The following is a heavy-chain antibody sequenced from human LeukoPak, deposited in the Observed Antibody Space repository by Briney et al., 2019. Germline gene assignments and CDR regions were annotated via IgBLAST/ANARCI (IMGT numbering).Heavy chain of an antibody. CDR3: VLVSGSYNHFDY. Sequence: SVKVSCKASGGTFISYTISWVRQAPGQGLEWMGRIIPILGIANYAQKFQGRVTITADKSTSTAYKELSSLRSEDTAVNYCVLVSGSYNHFDYWGQGTLVTVSS. CDR2: IIPILGIA. J-gene: IGHJ4*02. V-gene: IGHV1-69*02. D-gene: IGHD1-26*01. CDR1: GGTFISYT.